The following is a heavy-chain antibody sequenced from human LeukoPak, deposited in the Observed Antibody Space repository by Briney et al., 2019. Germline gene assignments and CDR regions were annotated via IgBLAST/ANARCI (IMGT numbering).Heavy chain of an antibody. CDR1: GFTFSSCG. J-gene: IGHJ3*02. V-gene: IGHV3-30*18. CDR3: AKALTCGWYLDAFNI. D-gene: IGHD6-19*01. CDR2: ISYDGSNK. Sequence: GRSLRLSCAASGFTFSSCGMHWVRQAPGKGLEWVAVISYDGSNKYYADSVKGRFTISRDNSKNTLFLEMNSLRAEDTAVYYCAKALTCGWYLDAFNIWGQGTTVTVSS.